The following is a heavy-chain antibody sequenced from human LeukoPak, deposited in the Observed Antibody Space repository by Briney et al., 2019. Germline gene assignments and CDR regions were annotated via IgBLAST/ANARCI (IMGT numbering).Heavy chain of an antibody. CDR3: ARDQGSSWYVY. Sequence: GGSLRLSCEGSGFTFSNYWMNWVRQAPGKGLEWVANIKTDGSEKYYVDSVKGRFTISRDNAKNSLYLQMNSLRAEDTAVYYCARDQGSSWYVYWGQGTLVTVSS. CDR1: GFTFSNYW. J-gene: IGHJ4*02. V-gene: IGHV3-7*01. CDR2: IKTDGSEK. D-gene: IGHD6-13*01.